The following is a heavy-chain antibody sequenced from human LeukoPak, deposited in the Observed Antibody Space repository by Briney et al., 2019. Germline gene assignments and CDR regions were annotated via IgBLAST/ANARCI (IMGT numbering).Heavy chain of an antibody. V-gene: IGHV4-59*01. CDR3: ARVVAAAGIYNWFDP. CDR2: IYYSGST. D-gene: IGHD6-13*01. Sequence: PSETLSLTCTVSGGSISSYYWSWIRQPPGKGLEWIGYIYYSGSTNYNPSLKSRVTISVDTSKNQFSLKLSSVTAADTAVYYCARVVAAAGIYNWFDPWGPGSLVTVSS. J-gene: IGHJ5*02. CDR1: GGSISSYY.